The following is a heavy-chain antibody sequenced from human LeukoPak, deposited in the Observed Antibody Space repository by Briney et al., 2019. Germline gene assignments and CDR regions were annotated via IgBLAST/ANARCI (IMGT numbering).Heavy chain of an antibody. CDR3: ARDTDPRGYSGYDLVGYYYYGMDV. Sequence: ASVKVSCKASGYTFTSYGISWVRQAPGQGLEWMGWISAYNGNTNYAQKLQGRVTMTTDTSTSTAYMELRSLRSDDTAVYYCARDTDPRGYSGYDLVGYYYYGMDVWGQGTTVTVSS. J-gene: IGHJ6*02. V-gene: IGHV1-18*01. D-gene: IGHD5-12*01. CDR2: ISAYNGNT. CDR1: GYTFTSYG.